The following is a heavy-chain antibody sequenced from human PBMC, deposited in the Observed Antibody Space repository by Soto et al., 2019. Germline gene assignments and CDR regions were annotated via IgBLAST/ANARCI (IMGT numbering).Heavy chain of an antibody. CDR3: SRLPRNNRGTPVAY. V-gene: IGHV3-49*03. CDR2: ISSKRYGGAA. Sequence: EVQLVESGGGLEHPGQSLRLSCTGFGFSFGDYAIIWFRQAPGKGPEWVGFISSKRYGGAAEYATSVKGRFTISRDDSKSIAYLQMNSLKIDDTAVYHCSRLPRNNRGTPVAYWGQGTQVTVSS. CDR1: GFSFGDYA. D-gene: IGHD3-10*01. J-gene: IGHJ4*02.